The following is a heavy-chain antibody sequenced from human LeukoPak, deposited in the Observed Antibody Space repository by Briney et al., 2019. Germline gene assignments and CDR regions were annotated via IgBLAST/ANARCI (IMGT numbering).Heavy chain of an antibody. D-gene: IGHD3-9*01. J-gene: IGHJ2*01. CDR3: GRRTYYDTLTGYTYWYFDL. V-gene: IGHV4-59*01. CDR1: GGSISSYY. Sequence: SETLSLTCTVSGGSISSYYWSWIRQPPGKRLECIGYTSYSGSTDYNPSLRSRVTMSVDTSKNQFSLKLSSVTAADTAVYDCGRRTYYDTLTGYTYWYFDLWGRGTLVTVSS. CDR2: TSYSGST.